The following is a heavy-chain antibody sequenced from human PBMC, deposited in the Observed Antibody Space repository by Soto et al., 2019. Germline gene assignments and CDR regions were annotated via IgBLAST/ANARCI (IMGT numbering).Heavy chain of an antibody. CDR2: IIPALGTA. Sequence: QDQLLQSGAEVKKPGSSVKVTCKASGGTFSSHTFSWVRQAPGQGLEWMGRIIPALGTATYAQKLQGRVTITADESATTVYMELNSLRSEDTAVYYCARPDFGDYWYFDLWGRGTLVTVSS. J-gene: IGHJ2*01. CDR1: GGTFSSHT. D-gene: IGHD4-17*01. CDR3: ARPDFGDYWYFDL. V-gene: IGHV1-69*08.